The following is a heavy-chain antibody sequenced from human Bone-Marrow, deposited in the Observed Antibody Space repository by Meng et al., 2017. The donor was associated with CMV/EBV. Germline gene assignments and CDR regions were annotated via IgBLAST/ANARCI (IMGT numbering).Heavy chain of an antibody. J-gene: IGHJ6*02. CDR3: ARDFSYGMDV. Sequence: GESLKISCAASGFAFSDYAMHWVRQAPGKGLEWVSSISSSSSYIYYADSVKGRFTISRDNAKNSLYLQMNSLRAEDTAVYYCARDFSYGMDVWGQGTTVTVSS. CDR1: GFAFSDYA. CDR2: ISSSSSYI. V-gene: IGHV3-21*01. D-gene: IGHD3-3*01.